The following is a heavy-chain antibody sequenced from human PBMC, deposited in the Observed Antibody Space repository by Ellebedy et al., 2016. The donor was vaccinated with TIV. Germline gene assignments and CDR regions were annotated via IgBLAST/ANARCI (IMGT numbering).Heavy chain of an antibody. CDR1: GGSFSGYY. CDR3: ARDPEWGMDV. Sequence: MPGGSLRLSCAVYGGSFSGYYWSWIRQPPGKGLEWIGEINHSGSTNYNPSLKSRVTISVDTSKNQFSLKLSSVTAADTAVYYCARDPEWGMDVWGQGTTVTVSS. J-gene: IGHJ6*02. V-gene: IGHV4-34*01. CDR2: INHSGST. D-gene: IGHD1-14*01.